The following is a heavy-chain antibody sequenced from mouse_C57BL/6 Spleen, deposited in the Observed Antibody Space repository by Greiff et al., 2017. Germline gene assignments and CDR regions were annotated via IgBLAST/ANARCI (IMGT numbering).Heavy chain of an antibody. J-gene: IGHJ4*01. CDR2: IDPEDGET. CDR1: GFNIKDHS. D-gene: IGHD2-3*01. V-gene: IGHV14-2*01. CDR3: ARDGNCVRSMDY. Sequence: VQLQQSGAELVKPGASVKLSCTASGFNIKDHSMHWVKQRTEQGLEWIGCIDPEDGETKYAPKFQGKATITADTSSSTAYLQLNSLTSEDAAVYDCARDGNCVRSMDYWGQGTSVTVAS.